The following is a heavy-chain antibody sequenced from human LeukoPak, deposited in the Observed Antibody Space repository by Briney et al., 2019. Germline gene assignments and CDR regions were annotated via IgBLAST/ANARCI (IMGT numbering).Heavy chain of an antibody. Sequence: SETLSLTCAVYGGSFSGYYWSWIRQPPGKGLEWIGEINHSGSINYNPSLKSRVTISVDTSKNQFSLKLSSVTAADTAVYYCAITYYDFWSGYGLDYWGQGTLVTVSS. V-gene: IGHV4-34*01. J-gene: IGHJ4*02. D-gene: IGHD3-3*01. CDR2: INHSGSI. CDR1: GGSFSGYY. CDR3: AITYYDFWSGYGLDY.